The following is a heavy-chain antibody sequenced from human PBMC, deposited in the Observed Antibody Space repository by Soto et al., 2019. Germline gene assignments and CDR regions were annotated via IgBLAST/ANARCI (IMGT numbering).Heavy chain of an antibody. Sequence: EVQLVESGGGLVKPGGSLRLSCAASGFTFSTCSMNWVRQAPGKGLEWVSSISSSSSNIYYADSVKGRFTISRDNAKNSLYLQMKSLRADDTAVYYCGGDNGYDAATLDYWGQGTLVTVSS. CDR1: GFTFSTCS. V-gene: IGHV3-21*02. CDR3: GGDNGYDAATLDY. J-gene: IGHJ4*02. CDR2: ISSSSSNI. D-gene: IGHD5-12*01.